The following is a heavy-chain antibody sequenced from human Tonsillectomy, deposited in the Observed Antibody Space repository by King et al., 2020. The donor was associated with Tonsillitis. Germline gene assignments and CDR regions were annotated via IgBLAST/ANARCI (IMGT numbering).Heavy chain of an antibody. Sequence: VQLVESGAVVKKPGESLKISCKGSGYSFTSFWVGWVRQMPGKGLEWMGVIYPGDSDTRYSPSFEGQVTISADKSIGTAYLQWSSLKASDTATYYCARLYYYYYMDVWGKGTTVTVSS. J-gene: IGHJ6*03. CDR2: IYPGDSDT. CDR1: GYSFTSFW. V-gene: IGHV5-51*01. CDR3: ARLYYYYYMDV.